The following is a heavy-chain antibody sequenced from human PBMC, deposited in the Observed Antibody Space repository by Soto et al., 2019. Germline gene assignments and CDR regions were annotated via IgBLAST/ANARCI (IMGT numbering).Heavy chain of an antibody. CDR1: GGSISSGGYY. J-gene: IGHJ3*02. CDR2: IYYSGST. V-gene: IGHV4-31*03. CDR3: ARDYSGAFDI. Sequence: SETLSLTCTVSGGSISSGGYYWSWIRQHPGKGLEWIGYIYYSGSTYYNPSLKSRVTISVDTSKNQFSLKLSSVTAADTAVYYCARDYSGAFDIWGQGTMVTGSS. D-gene: IGHD2-21*01.